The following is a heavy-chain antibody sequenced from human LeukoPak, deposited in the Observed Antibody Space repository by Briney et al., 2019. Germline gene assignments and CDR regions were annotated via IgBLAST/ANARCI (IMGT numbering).Heavy chain of an antibody. V-gene: IGHV4-59*01. J-gene: IGHJ4*02. CDR3: ARDRSSDY. CDR1: GGSISSYY. D-gene: IGHD3-16*02. Sequence: SETLSLTCTVSGGSISSYYWSWIRQPPGKGLEWIGYIYYSGSTNYNPSLKSRVTISVDTSKNQFSLKLSSVTAADTAVYYCARDRSSDYWGQGTLVTVSS. CDR2: IYYSGST.